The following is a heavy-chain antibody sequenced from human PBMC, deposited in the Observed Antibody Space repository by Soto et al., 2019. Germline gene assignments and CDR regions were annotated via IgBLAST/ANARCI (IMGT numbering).Heavy chain of an antibody. Sequence: SETLSLTCAVYGGSFSGYYWSWIRQPPGKGLEWIGEINHSGSTNYNPSLKSRVTISVDTSKNQFSLKLSSVTAADTAVYYCARIRSGWYRRYYFDYWGQGTLVTVSS. J-gene: IGHJ4*02. CDR1: GGSFSGYY. CDR3: ARIRSGWYRRYYFDY. CDR2: INHSGST. V-gene: IGHV4-34*01. D-gene: IGHD6-19*01.